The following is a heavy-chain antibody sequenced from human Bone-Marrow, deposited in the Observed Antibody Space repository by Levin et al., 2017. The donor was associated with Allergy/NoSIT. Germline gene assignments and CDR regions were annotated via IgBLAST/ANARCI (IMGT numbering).Heavy chain of an antibody. Sequence: GESLKISCAASGFTFSSYSMNWVRQAPGKGLEWVSSISSSSSYIYYADSVKGRFTISRDNAKNSLYLQMNSLRAEDTAVYYCASIVVVPAAIEEYDYWGQGTLVTVSS. CDR3: ASIVVVPAAIEEYDY. J-gene: IGHJ4*02. V-gene: IGHV3-21*01. D-gene: IGHD2-2*01. CDR2: ISSSSSYI. CDR1: GFTFSSYS.